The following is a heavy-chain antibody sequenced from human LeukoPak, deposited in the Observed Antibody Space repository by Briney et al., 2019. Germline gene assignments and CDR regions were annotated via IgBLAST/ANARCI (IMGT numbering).Heavy chain of an antibody. Sequence: SETLSLTCTVSGGSISSYYWSWIRQPPGKGLEWIGYIYYSGSTNYNPSLKSRVTISVDTSKNQFSLKLSSVTAADTAVYYCARRSDMAADFDYWGQGTLVTVSS. CDR1: GGSISSYY. CDR3: ARRSDMAADFDY. J-gene: IGHJ4*02. V-gene: IGHV4-59*08. D-gene: IGHD6-13*01. CDR2: IYYSGST.